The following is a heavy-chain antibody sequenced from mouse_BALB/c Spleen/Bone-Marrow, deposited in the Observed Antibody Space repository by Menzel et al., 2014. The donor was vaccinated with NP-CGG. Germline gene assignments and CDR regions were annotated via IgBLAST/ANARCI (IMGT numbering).Heavy chain of an antibody. V-gene: IGHV4-1*02. CDR1: GFDFSGFW. CDR2: INPDSRTI. J-gene: IGHJ3*01. CDR3: ARPGYYGGCAY. D-gene: IGHD2-3*01. Sequence: EVKLMESGGGLVQPGRSLKISCAASGFDFSGFWMGWVRLAPGKGLEWIGEINPDSRTINYSPFLKDRFIISRDNAKNTQYLYMSKVRSEDTALYYCARPGYYGGCAYWGQGTLVTVSA.